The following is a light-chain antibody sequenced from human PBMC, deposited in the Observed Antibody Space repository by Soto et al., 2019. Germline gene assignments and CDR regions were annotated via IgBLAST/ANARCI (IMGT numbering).Light chain of an antibody. J-gene: IGLJ2*01. CDR2: EGT. V-gene: IGLV2-23*01. Sequence: QSALTQPASVSGSPGQSITISCTGTSNDVGGYNLVSWYQHHPGKAPKLIIYEGTKRPSGVSDRFSGSKSGNTASLTISTLQAEDGADYSCCSFAGGATVVFGGGTKLTVL. CDR1: SNDVGGYNL. CDR3: CSFAGGATVV.